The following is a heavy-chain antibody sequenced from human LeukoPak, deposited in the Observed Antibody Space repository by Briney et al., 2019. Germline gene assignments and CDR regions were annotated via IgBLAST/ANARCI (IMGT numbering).Heavy chain of an antibody. D-gene: IGHD3-3*01. V-gene: IGHV1-69*13. CDR3: ASPPPEISGVAAFDY. CDR2: IIPILGTA. CDR1: GGTFSSYA. J-gene: IGHJ4*02. Sequence: SVKVSCKASGGTFSSYAISWVRQAPGQGLEWMGGIIPILGTANYAQKFQGRVTITADESTSTAYMELSSLRSEDTAVYYCASPPPEISGVAAFDYWGQGTLVTVSS.